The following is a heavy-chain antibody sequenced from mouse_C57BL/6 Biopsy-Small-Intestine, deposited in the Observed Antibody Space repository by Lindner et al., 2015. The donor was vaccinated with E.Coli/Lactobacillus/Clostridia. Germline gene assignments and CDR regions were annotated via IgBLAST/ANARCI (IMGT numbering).Heavy chain of an antibody. CDR1: GFTFSDSG. CDR2: ISGVSSNI. CDR3: ARGDMGLHYGVDH. Sequence: VQLQESGGGLVKPGGSRKLSCAASGFTFSDSGMHWVRQAPEKGLEWVAYISGVSSNIHYADTVKGRFTISRDNAENTLFLQMTSLRSEDTAMYYCARGDMGLHYGVDHWGQGTSVTVSS. V-gene: IGHV5-17*01. J-gene: IGHJ4*01.